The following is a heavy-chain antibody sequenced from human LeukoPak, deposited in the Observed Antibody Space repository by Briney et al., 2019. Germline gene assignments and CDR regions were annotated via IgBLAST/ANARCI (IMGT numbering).Heavy chain of an antibody. D-gene: IGHD3-9*01. CDR2: ISSSSSYI. CDR3: ARDGYFDWSDYFDY. CDR1: GFTFSSYS. J-gene: IGHJ4*02. Sequence: GGSLRPSCAASGFTFSSYSMNWVRQAPGKGLEWVSSISSSSSYIYYADSVKGRFTISRDNAKNSLYLQMNSLRAEDTAVYYCARDGYFDWSDYFDYWGQGTLVTVSS. V-gene: IGHV3-21*01.